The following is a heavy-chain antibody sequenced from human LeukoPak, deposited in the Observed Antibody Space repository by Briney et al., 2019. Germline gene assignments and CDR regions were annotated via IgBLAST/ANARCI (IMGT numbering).Heavy chain of an antibody. CDR2: INQDGSET. V-gene: IGHV3-7*01. Sequence: GGSLRLSCAASGFTFSDYYMSWVRQAPGKGLEWVANINQDGSETYYGDSVKGRFTISRDNAKNSLYLQMNTLRAEDTAVYYCARPLSRYYYQTTGDGYWGRGTLVTVSS. J-gene: IGHJ4*02. CDR3: ARPLSRYYYQTTGDGY. D-gene: IGHD3-10*01. CDR1: GFTFSDYY.